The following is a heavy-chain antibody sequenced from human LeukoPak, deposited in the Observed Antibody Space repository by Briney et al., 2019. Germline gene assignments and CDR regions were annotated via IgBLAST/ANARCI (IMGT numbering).Heavy chain of an antibody. CDR1: GFIFSSYS. J-gene: IGHJ4*02. V-gene: IGHV3-21*04. Sequence: GGSLRLSCAASGFIFSSYSMNWVRQAPGKGLEWVSSISSSSTYIYYADSVKGRFTISRDNAKNSLYLQMNSLRAEDTALYYCARDRNYGEHTWYDYWGQGTLVTVSS. CDR3: ARDRNYGEHTWYDY. CDR2: ISSSSTYI. D-gene: IGHD4-17*01.